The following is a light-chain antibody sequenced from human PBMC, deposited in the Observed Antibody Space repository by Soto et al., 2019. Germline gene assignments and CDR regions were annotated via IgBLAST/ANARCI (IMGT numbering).Light chain of an antibody. V-gene: IGKV4-1*01. CDR1: QSVLYSSNNKNY. Sequence: DIVMTQSPDSLAVSLGERATINCKSSQSVLYSSNNKNYLAWYQQKPGQPPKLLIYWASTRESGVADRFSGSGSGTDFTLTISSLQAEDVAVYYCQQYYSSPPFTFGPGTKVDIK. J-gene: IGKJ3*01. CDR2: WAS. CDR3: QQYYSSPPFT.